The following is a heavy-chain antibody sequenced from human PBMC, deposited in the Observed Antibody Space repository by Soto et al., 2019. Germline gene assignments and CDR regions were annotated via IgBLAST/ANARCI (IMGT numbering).Heavy chain of an antibody. D-gene: IGHD4-17*01. CDR1: GFTFTSYA. V-gene: IGHV3-23*01. Sequence: EVHLLESGGDLVQPGGSLRLSCEASGFTFTSYAMSWVRQAPGKGLEWVSSLRVGVGSAYYADSVKGRFTISRDNSKNHLYLQMNSVRAEDTALYYRAKEPGADFGDYCDSWGQGTLVTVSS. CDR3: AKEPGADFGDYCDS. J-gene: IGHJ4*02. CDR2: LRVGVGSA.